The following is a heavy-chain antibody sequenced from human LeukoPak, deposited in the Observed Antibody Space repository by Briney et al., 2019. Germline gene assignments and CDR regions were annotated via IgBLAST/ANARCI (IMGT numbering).Heavy chain of an antibody. V-gene: IGHV4-39*07. D-gene: IGHD3-10*01. J-gene: IGHJ3*02. CDR1: GGSISSYY. CDR3: AKSNGYGLVDI. CDR2: IFYSGST. Sequence: SETLSLTCTVSGGSISSYYWGWIRQPPGKGLEWIGNIFYSGSTYYSPSLKSRVTISLDTSRNQFSLKLNSVTAADTAVYYCAKSNGYGLVDIWGQGTMVTVPS.